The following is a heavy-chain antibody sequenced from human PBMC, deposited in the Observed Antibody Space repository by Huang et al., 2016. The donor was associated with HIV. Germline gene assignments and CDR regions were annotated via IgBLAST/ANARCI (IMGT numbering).Heavy chain of an antibody. J-gene: IGHJ4*02. V-gene: IGHV4-61*08. CDR2: AYYDGST. D-gene: IGHD3-22*01. CDR3: SRINYAKTTYYLDFDF. Sequence: QVHLQESGPGLVKPSETLSLTCTVSGGSVSSGDYYWSWVRQPPGKGLEWIAYAYYDGSTNYNPSLESRLSMSVDKSRNQFSLKLRSVTAADTAVYYCSRINYAKTTYYLDFDFWGQGTLVTVSS. CDR1: GGSVSSGDYY.